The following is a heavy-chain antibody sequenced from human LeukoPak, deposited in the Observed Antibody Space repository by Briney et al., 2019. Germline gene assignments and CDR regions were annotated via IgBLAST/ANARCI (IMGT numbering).Heavy chain of an antibody. Sequence: ASVKVSCKASGYTLTIYAMHWVRQAPGQRLEWMGWINAGNGNTKYSQKFQGRVTITRDTSASTAYMELSSLRSEDTAVYYCARAPCSGGSCTPRGWFDPWGQGTLVTVSS. V-gene: IGHV1-3*01. CDR1: GYTLTIYA. CDR2: INAGNGNT. CDR3: ARAPCSGGSCTPRGWFDP. J-gene: IGHJ5*02. D-gene: IGHD2-15*01.